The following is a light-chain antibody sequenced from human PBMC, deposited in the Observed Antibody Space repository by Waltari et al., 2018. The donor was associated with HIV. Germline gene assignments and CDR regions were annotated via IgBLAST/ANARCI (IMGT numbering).Light chain of an antibody. J-gene: IGLJ2*01. CDR3: QSYDMSQSGSLV. CDR1: RSNIGAGFD. Sequence: SVLTPPPSVSGAPGQRVTIACTGTRSNIGAGFDVHWSQQIPGNAPKLLIYDNNIRPSGVPDRFSGSKSGTSASLAITGLQSEDEADYYCQSYDMSQSGSLVFGGGTKLTVL. V-gene: IGLV1-40*01. CDR2: DNN.